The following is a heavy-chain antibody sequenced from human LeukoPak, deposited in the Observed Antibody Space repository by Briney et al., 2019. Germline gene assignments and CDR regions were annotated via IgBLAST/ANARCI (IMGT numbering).Heavy chain of an antibody. V-gene: IGHV3-23*01. CDR3: AKGRSSSSGWYDY. CDR1: GFTFSSYA. D-gene: IGHD6-19*01. CDR2: ISGSGGST. J-gene: IGHJ4*02. Sequence: GGSLRFSCAASGFTFSSYAMSWVRQAPGKGLEWVSAISGSGGSTYYADSVKGRFTISRDNSKNTLYLQMNSLRAEDTAVYYCAKGRSSSSGWYDYWGQGTLVTVSS.